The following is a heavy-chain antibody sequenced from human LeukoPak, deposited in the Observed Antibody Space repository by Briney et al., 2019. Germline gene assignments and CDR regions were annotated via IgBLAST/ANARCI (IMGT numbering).Heavy chain of an antibody. V-gene: IGHV3-23*01. CDR1: GFTFSTYG. Sequence: PGGSLRLSCAASGFTFSTYGMSWVRQAPGKGLEWVSGISGSDRSTYYADSVKGRFTISRDNSMSTLYLQMNSLRAEDTAVYYCAKTMRTIIVVVPAFDYWGQGTLVTVSS. J-gene: IGHJ4*02. D-gene: IGHD2-2*01. CDR2: ISGSDRST. CDR3: AKTMRTIIVVVPAFDY.